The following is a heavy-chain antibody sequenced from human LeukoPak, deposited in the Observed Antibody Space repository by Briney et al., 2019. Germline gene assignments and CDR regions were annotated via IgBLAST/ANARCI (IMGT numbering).Heavy chain of an antibody. CDR3: AGGPYLYPFDY. CDR2: IYYSGST. CDR1: GGSISSYY. J-gene: IGHJ4*02. Sequence: SETPSLTCTVSGGSISSYYWSWIRQPPGKGLEWIGYIYYSGSTNYNPSLKSRATISVDTSKNQFSLKLSSVTAADTAVYYCAGGPYLYPFDYWGQGTLVTVSS. V-gene: IGHV4-59*01.